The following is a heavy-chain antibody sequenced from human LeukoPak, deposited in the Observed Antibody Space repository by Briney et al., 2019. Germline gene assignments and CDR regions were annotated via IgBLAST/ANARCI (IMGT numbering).Heavy chain of an antibody. CDR2: FDPEDGET. CDR1: GYTLTELS. V-gene: IGHV1-24*01. D-gene: IGHD1-26*01. J-gene: IGHJ5*02. CDR3: ATGPLSYLRKGPYNWFDP. Sequence: ASVKVSCKVSGYTLTELSMHWVRQAPGKGLEWMGGFDPEDGETIYAQKFQGRVTMTEDTSTDTAYMELSSLRSEDTAVYYCATGPLSYLRKGPYNWFDPWGQGTLVTVSS.